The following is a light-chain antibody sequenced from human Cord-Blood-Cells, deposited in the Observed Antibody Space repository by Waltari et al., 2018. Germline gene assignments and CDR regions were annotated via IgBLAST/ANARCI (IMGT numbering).Light chain of an antibody. J-gene: IGLJ1*01. CDR2: DVS. Sequence: QSALTQPASVSGSPGQSITISCTGTSSDVGGYNYVSWYQQHPGKAPKLMIYDVSNRPSGVSNHFSGSKSGNTASLTISGLQAEDEADYYCSSYTSGSTVFGTGTKVTVL. CDR3: SSYTSGSTV. V-gene: IGLV2-14*03. CDR1: SSDVGGYNY.